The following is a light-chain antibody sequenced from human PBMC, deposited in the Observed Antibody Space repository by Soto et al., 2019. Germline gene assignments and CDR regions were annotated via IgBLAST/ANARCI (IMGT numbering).Light chain of an antibody. J-gene: IGKJ4*01. CDR1: QSISNY. CDR2: AAS. Sequence: DIQMTQSPSSLSASVGDRVTITCRASQSISNYLNWYQQKPGKAPKLLIYAASTLQSGVPSRFSGSGSGTDFTLTISSLPPEDFATYPCQQNHSPVTFVGGTKVDSK. CDR3: QQNHSPVT. V-gene: IGKV1-39*01.